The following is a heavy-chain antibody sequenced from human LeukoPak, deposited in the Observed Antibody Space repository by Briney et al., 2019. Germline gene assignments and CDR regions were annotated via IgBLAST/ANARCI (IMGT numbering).Heavy chain of an antibody. J-gene: IGHJ6*02. Sequence: GGSLRLSCAASGFTFSSYAMSWVRQAPGKGLEWVSAISGSGGSTYYADSVKGRFTISRDNSKNTLYLQMNSLRAEDTAVYYCARDSFTEYYYYGMDVWGQGTTVTVSS. CDR2: ISGSGGST. D-gene: IGHD1-14*01. CDR1: GFTFSSYA. CDR3: ARDSFTEYYYYGMDV. V-gene: IGHV3-23*01.